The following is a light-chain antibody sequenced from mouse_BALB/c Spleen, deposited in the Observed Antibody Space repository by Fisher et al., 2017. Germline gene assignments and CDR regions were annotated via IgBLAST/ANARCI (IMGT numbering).Light chain of an antibody. CDR3: QQWSSNPPT. J-gene: IGKJ2*01. Sequence: IVMSQSTAIMSASPGEKVTITCSASSSVSYMHWYQQKSGTSPKRWIYDTSKLASGVPVRFSGSGSGTSYSLTISRMEAEDAATYYCQQWSSNPPTFGGGTKLEIK. V-gene: IGKV4-59*01. CDR1: SSVSY. CDR2: DTS.